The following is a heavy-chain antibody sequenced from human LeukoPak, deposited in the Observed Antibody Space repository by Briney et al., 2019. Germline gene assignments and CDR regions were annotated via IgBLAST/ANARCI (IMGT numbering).Heavy chain of an antibody. J-gene: IGHJ4*02. V-gene: IGHV4-30-4*01. CDR3: ARGAPYSSGWLAGY. CDR2: IYYSEST. CDR1: GASISSVDYY. Sequence: NPSQTLSLTCTVSGASISSVDYYWSWIRQSPGKGRDWIGLIYYSESTYYNPSLKSRVTLSIDTSKNHFSLKLSSVTAADTAVYYCARGAPYSSGWLAGYWGQGTLVTVSS. D-gene: IGHD6-19*01.